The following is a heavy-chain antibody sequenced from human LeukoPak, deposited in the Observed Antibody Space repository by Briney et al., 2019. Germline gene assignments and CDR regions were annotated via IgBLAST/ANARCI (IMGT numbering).Heavy chain of an antibody. CDR2: INPDGSTT. D-gene: IGHD3-22*01. CDR3: ARDLDYYDSSGYYY. CDR1: GFTFSRYW. V-gene: IGHV3-74*01. Sequence: PGGSLRLSCAASGFTFSRYWIHWVRQAPGKGLDWVSRINPDGSTTTYADSVKGRFTISRDNAKNTVYLQMNSLRAEDTAVYYCARDLDYYDSSGYYYWGQGTLVTVSS. J-gene: IGHJ4*02.